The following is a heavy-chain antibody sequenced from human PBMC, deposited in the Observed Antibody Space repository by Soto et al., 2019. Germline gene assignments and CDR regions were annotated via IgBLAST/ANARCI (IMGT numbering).Heavy chain of an antibody. V-gene: IGHV4-34*01. CDR2: INHSGST. CDR3: ARRYGGSWYMTFDY. CDR1: GESFSGYY. J-gene: IGHJ4*02. D-gene: IGHD6-13*01. Sequence: QVQLQQWGAGLLKPSETLSLTCAVYGESFSGYYWSWIRQPPGKGLEWIGEINHSGSTNYNPSLKSRVTISVDTSKNQFSLKLSSVTAADTAVYYCARRYGGSWYMTFDYRGQGTLVTVSS.